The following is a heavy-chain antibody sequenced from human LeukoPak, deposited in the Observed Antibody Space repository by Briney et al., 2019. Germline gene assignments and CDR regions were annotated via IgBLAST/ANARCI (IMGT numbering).Heavy chain of an antibody. CDR1: GFTFSSYS. D-gene: IGHD6-19*01. CDR3: AKKQWLEYFDY. Sequence: GGSLRLSCAASGFTFSSYSMNWVRQAPGKGLEWVSYISSSSSTIYYADSVKGRFTISRDNAKNSLYLQMNSLRAEDTAVYYCAKKQWLEYFDYWGQGTLVTVSS. CDR2: ISSSSSTI. V-gene: IGHV3-48*01. J-gene: IGHJ4*02.